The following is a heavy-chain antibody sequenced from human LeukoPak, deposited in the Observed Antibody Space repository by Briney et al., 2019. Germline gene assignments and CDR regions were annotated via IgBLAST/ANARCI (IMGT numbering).Heavy chain of an antibody. CDR3: ARHSSHLDAFDA. J-gene: IGHJ3*01. CDR2: IYPGDSDT. Sequence: GESLKISCKGSGYSFTSYWIGWVRQMPGKGLEWMGIIYPGDSDTRYSPSFQGQVTISADKSVSTAYLQWSSLKASDTAIYFCARHSSHLDAFDAWGQGTVVTVSS. D-gene: IGHD6-6*01. CDR1: GYSFTSYW. V-gene: IGHV5-51*01.